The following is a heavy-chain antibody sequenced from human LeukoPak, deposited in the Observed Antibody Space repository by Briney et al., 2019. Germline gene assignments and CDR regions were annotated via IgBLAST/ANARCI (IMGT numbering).Heavy chain of an antibody. Sequence: ASVKVSCKASGHTFTSYGISWVRQAPGQGLEWMGWISAYNGNTNYAQKLQGRVTMTTDTSTSTAYMELRSLRSDDTAVYYCARGTEYSSSLGGNWFDPWGQGTLVTVSS. D-gene: IGHD6-6*01. J-gene: IGHJ5*02. CDR2: ISAYNGNT. V-gene: IGHV1-18*01. CDR1: GHTFTSYG. CDR3: ARGTEYSSSLGGNWFDP.